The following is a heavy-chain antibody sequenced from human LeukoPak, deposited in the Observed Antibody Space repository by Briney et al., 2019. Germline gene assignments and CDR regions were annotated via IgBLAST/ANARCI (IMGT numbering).Heavy chain of an antibody. CDR1: GFTVSSNY. J-gene: IGHJ4*02. Sequence: HAGGSLRLSCAASGFTVSSNYMSWVRQAPGKGLEWVSVIYIGGSTYYADYVKGRFTISRDNFKHTLYLQMNSLRAEETAVYYCASQASRNYDATYYFDYWGQGTLVTVSS. CDR2: IYIGGST. V-gene: IGHV3-53*01. CDR3: ASQASRNYDATYYFDY. D-gene: IGHD3-22*01.